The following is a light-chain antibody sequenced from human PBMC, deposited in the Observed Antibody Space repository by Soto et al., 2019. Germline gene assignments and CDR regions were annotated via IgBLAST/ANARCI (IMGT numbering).Light chain of an antibody. V-gene: IGLV4-69*01. CDR3: QTWGTGIP. J-gene: IGLJ2*01. Sequence: QPVLTQSPSASASLGASVKLTCTLDSGHSNYAIAWHQQQPGKGPRYLMKLNSDGSHNKGDGIPDRSSGSSSGAERYLIISSLQSEDEADYDCQTWGTGIPFGGGTQLTVL. CDR1: SGHSNYA. CDR2: LNSDGSH.